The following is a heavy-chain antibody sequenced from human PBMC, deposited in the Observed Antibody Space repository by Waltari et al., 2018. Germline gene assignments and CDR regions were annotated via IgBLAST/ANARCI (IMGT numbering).Heavy chain of an antibody. Sequence: QVQLVQSGAEVKKPGASVKVSCKASGYTFTAYYIHWVRQAPGQGPGWMGWINPNSGGTNYAQKFQGRVTMTRDTSISTANMELSRLRSDDTAVYFCARELRYYYDRSGGSLFDYWGQGTLVTVSS. CDR2: INPNSGGT. CDR1: GYTFTAYY. V-gene: IGHV1-2*02. D-gene: IGHD3-22*01. J-gene: IGHJ4*02. CDR3: ARELRYYYDRSGGSLFDY.